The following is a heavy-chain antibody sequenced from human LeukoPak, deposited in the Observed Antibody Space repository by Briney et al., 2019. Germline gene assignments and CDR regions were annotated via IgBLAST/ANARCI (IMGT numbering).Heavy chain of an antibody. D-gene: IGHD1-26*01. CDR2: ISGSGGST. CDR3: AKGASGSYYQDY. V-gene: IGHV3-23*01. J-gene: IGHJ4*02. Sequence: QTGGSLRLSCAATGFTFSSYAMSWVRQAPGKGLEWVSAISGSGGSTHYADSVKGRFTISRDNSKNTLYLQMNSLRVEDTAVYYCAKGASGSYYQDYWGQGTLVTVSS. CDR1: GFTFSSYA.